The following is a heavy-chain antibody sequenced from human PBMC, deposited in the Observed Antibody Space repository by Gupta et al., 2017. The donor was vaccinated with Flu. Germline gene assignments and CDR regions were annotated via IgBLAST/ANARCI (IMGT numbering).Heavy chain of an antibody. D-gene: IGHD2-15*01. CDR2: IYHSGST. V-gene: IGHV4-38-2*02. CDR1: GYSISSGYY. J-gene: IGHJ4*02. Sequence: VQLQESGPGLVKPSETLSLTCAVSGYSISSGYYWGWIRQPPGKGLEWIGSIYHSGSTYYNPSLKSRVTISVDTSKNQFSLKLSSVTAADTAVYYCARDEVVVAAKDYWGQGTLVTVSS. CDR3: ARDEVVVAAKDY.